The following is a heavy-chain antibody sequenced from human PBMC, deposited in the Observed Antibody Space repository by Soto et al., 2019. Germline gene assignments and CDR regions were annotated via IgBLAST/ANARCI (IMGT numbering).Heavy chain of an antibody. CDR2: INSNSGAT. CDR3: EKIRDRLTGYPFDY. Sequence: ASVKVSCKASGYTFTDYYLHWVRQAPGQGLEWMGWINSNSGATKYSDDFQDRVTMTRDRCINTVYMELKRLTSNDTAVYYCEKIRDRLTGYPFDYWGQGDLVTVAS. J-gene: IGHJ4*02. CDR1: GYTFTDYY. V-gene: IGHV1-2*02. D-gene: IGHD3-9*01.